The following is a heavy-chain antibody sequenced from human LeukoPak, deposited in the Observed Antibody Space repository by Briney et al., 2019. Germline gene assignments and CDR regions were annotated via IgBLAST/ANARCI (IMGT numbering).Heavy chain of an antibody. CDR2: IIPIFGTA. D-gene: IGHD3-22*01. CDR1: GGTFSSYA. Sequence: SVKVSCKASGGTFSSYAISWVRQAPGQGLEWMGRIIPIFGTANYAQKFQGRVTITTDESTSTAYMELSSLRSEDTAVYYCARDLGYYDSSGYFREPPYYFDYWGQGTLVTVSS. J-gene: IGHJ4*02. V-gene: IGHV1-69*05. CDR3: ARDLGYYDSSGYFREPPYYFDY.